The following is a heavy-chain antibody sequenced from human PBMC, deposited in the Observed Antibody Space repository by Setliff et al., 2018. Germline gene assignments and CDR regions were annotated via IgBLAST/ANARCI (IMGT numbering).Heavy chain of an antibody. CDR3: AREGRYCSGDTCYFSHLYYFDY. V-gene: IGHV4-30-4*08. J-gene: IGHJ4*02. Sequence: SETLSLTCTVSGGSISSGDYYWSWIRQPPGKGLEWIGYIYYSGSTYYNPSLKRRVTISEDMSKNQFFLKLSSVTAADTAVYYCAREGRYCSGDTCYFSHLYYFDYWGQGTLVTVSS. D-gene: IGHD2-15*01. CDR1: GGSISSGDYY. CDR2: IYYSGST.